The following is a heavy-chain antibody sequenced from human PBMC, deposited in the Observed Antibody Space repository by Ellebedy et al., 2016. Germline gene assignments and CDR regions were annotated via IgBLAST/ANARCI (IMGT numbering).Heavy chain of an antibody. V-gene: IGHV3-33*01. J-gene: IGHJ4*02. D-gene: IGHD3-16*01. CDR1: GFTFSSYG. CDR3: VRSRDKSLGVYFDY. CDR2: IWYDGNSK. Sequence: GGSLRLSXVASGFTFSSYGMHWVRQAPGKGLEWVAVIWYDGNSKSYADSVRGRFAISRDNSKNTLYLQMSRLGVEDTATYYCVRSRDKSLGVYFDYWGQGAPVTVSP.